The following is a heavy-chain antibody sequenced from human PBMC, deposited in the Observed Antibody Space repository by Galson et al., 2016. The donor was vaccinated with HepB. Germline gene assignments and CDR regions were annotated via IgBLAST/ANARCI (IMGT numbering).Heavy chain of an antibody. J-gene: IGHJ6*02. CDR3: AREKMVYDDIWGRTNQPLYYHYGMDV. CDR2: INAGNGNT. Sequence: SVKVSCKASGYTFTSYYIHWVRQAPGQRLEWMGWINAGNGNTKYSQKFQGRVTITRDISASTAYMELSSLRSEDTAVYYCAREKMVYDDIWGRTNQPLYYHYGMDVWGQGTTVTVSS. D-gene: IGHD3-16*01. V-gene: IGHV1-3*01. CDR1: GYTFTSYY.